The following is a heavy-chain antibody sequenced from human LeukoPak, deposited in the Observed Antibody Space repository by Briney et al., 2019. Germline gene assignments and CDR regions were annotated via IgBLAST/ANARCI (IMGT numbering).Heavy chain of an antibody. CDR2: VTSSSSY. CDR3: ARDPDPHDYGDYEEGFWYYYAMDV. J-gene: IGHJ6*04. V-gene: IGHV3-21*01. Sequence: GGSLRLSCAASGFTLSTYSMNWVRQAPGKGLEWVSSVTSSSSYYADSVKGRFTISRDNAKNSLFLQMNSLRAEDTAVYFCARDPDPHDYGDYEEGFWYYYAMDVWGKGATVTVSS. D-gene: IGHD4-17*01. CDR1: GFTLSTYS.